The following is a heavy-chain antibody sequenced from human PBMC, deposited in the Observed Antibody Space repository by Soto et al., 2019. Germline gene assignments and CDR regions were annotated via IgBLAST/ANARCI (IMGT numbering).Heavy chain of an antibody. CDR1: GFTFSSYS. J-gene: IGHJ3*02. V-gene: IGHV3-48*01. CDR2: ISSSSSTI. CDR3: LRGRYGNHDAFDI. D-gene: IGHD1-1*01. Sequence: GGSLRLSCAASGFTFSSYSMNWVRQAPGKGLEWVSYISSSSSTIYYADSVKGRFTISRDNAKNSLYLQMNSLRAEDTAVYYCLRGRYGNHDAFDICGQGKMVTVS.